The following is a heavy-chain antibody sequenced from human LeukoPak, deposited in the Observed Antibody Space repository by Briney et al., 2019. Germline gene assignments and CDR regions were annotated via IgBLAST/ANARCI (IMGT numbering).Heavy chain of an antibody. CDR2: INPNSGGT. D-gene: IGHD3-22*01. J-gene: IGHJ5*02. CDR3: ARAYSSGYYRWFDP. V-gene: IGHV1-2*02. CDR1: GYTFTGYY. Sequence: ASVKVSCKASGYTFTGYYMHWVRQAPGQGLEWMGWINPNSGGTNYAQKFQGRVTMTRNTSISTAYMELSSLRSEDTAVYYCARAYSSGYYRWFDPWGQGTLVTVSS.